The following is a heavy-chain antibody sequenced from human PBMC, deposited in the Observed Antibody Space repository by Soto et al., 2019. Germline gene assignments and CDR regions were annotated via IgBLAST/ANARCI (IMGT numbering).Heavy chain of an antibody. CDR2: ISGSGGST. D-gene: IGHD1-26*01. J-gene: IGHJ3*02. CDR1: GFTFSSYA. Sequence: GGSLRLSCAASGFTFSSYAMSWVRQAPGKGLEWVSAISGSGGSTYYADSVKGRFTISRDNSKNTLYLQMNSLRAEDTAVYYCAKDFGRIVGDTDDAFDIWGQGTMVTVSS. V-gene: IGHV3-23*01. CDR3: AKDFGRIVGDTDDAFDI.